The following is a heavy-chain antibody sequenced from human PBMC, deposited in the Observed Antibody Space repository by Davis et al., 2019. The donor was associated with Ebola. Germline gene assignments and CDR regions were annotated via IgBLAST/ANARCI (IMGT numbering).Heavy chain of an antibody. CDR3: ARGITVFGVVSHFDF. V-gene: IGHV1-3*01. Sequence: AASVKVSCKASGYTFTTYAMHWVRQAPGQRLEWMGWINAGNGNTKYSQKFQGRVTITRDTSATTAYMELSSLRSEDTAVYYCARGITVFGVVSHFDFWGQGTLVTVSS. D-gene: IGHD3-3*01. CDR1: GYTFTTYA. J-gene: IGHJ4*02. CDR2: INAGNGNT.